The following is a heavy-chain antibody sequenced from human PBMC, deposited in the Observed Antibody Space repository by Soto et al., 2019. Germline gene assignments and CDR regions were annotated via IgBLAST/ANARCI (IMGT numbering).Heavy chain of an antibody. Sequence: SETLSLTCTVSGDSISGGDHYWSWIRQPPGKGLEWIGYISNSGSTYYNSSLKGRISIFVDTSKNQFSLTLHSVTAADTAVYFCARTGGVLNYYLAYWGQGTLVTVSS. J-gene: IGHJ4*02. V-gene: IGHV4-30-4*01. D-gene: IGHD2-8*02. CDR2: ISNSGST. CDR1: GDSISGGDHY. CDR3: ARTGGVLNYYLAY.